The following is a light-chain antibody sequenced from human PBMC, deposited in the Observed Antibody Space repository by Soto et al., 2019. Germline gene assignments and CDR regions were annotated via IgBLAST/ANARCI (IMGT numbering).Light chain of an antibody. CDR1: QGISSW. V-gene: IGKV1-12*01. CDR3: QHRSNWPPYT. CDR2: AAS. J-gene: IGKJ2*01. Sequence: IEMTQSPSSVSASVGDRVTISCRASQGISSWLAWYQQKPGKAPKLLIYAASRLQSGVPSRFSGSGSGTDFTLTISSLEPEDFAVYYCQHRSNWPPYTFGQGTKVDIK.